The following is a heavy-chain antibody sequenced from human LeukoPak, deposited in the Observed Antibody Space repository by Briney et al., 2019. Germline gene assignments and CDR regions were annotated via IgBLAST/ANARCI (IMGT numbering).Heavy chain of an antibody. J-gene: IGHJ5*02. V-gene: IGHV1-2*02. CDR1: GYSFTGYY. CDR3: ARGTHSGDLSVDP. D-gene: IGHD2-15*01. CDR2: INPNTGGT. Sequence: GASVKVSCKASGYSFTGYYMHWVRQAPGQGLEWMGWINPNTGGTNYAQKFQGRVTLTRDTSISTAYMELSSLRSEDTAVYYCARGTHSGDLSVDPWGQGTLVTVSS.